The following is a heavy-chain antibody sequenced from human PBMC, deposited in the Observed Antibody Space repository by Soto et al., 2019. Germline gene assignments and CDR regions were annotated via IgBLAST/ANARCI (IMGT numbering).Heavy chain of an antibody. CDR2: IWYDGSNK. D-gene: IGHD4-17*01. V-gene: IGHV3-33*01. Sequence: QVQLVESGGGVVQPGRSLRLSCAASGFTFSSYGMHWVRQAPGKGLEWVAVIWYDGSNKYYADSVKGRFTISRDNSKNTRYLHIISLRAEGTAVYYCAREHSKRYGDYDYYYGIDVWGPGTTVTVSS. CDR1: GFTFSSYG. CDR3: AREHSKRYGDYDYYYGIDV. J-gene: IGHJ6*02.